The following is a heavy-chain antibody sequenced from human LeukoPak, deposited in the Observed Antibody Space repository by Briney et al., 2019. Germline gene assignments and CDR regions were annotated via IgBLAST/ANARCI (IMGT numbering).Heavy chain of an antibody. CDR1: GFTVSSNY. Sequence: GSLRLSCAASGFTVSSNYMSWVRQAPGKGLEWIGYIYYSGSTNYNPSLKSRVTISVDTSKNQFSLKLSSVTAADTAVYYCARGALPGWLAPEYYFDYWGQGTLVTVSS. V-gene: IGHV4-59*02. CDR3: ARGALPGWLAPEYYFDY. J-gene: IGHJ4*02. D-gene: IGHD6-19*01. CDR2: IYYSGST.